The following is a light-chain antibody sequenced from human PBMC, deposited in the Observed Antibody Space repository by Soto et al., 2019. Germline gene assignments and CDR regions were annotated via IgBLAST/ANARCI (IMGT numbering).Light chain of an antibody. CDR3: QQYSSYSAWT. Sequence: DIQMTQSPSTLSASIGDRVTITCRASQRINKWLAWHQQKPGKAPKLLIYDASRLQSGVPPRFSGSGSGTEFTLTIRSLQPDDIATYYCQQYSSYSAWTFGEGTKVEIK. CDR1: QRINKW. J-gene: IGKJ1*01. CDR2: DAS. V-gene: IGKV1-5*01.